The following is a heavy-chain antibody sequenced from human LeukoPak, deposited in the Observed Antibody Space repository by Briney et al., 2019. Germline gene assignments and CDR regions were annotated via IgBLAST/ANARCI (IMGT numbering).Heavy chain of an antibody. D-gene: IGHD4-11*01. V-gene: IGHV3-21*01. J-gene: IGHJ4*02. Sequence: KAGGSLRLSRAASGFTFSSYSMNWVRQAPGKGLEWVSSISSSSSYIYYADSVKGRFTISRDNPKNSLYLQMNSLRAEDTALYYCARDLATVKTGPDYWGQGTLVSVSS. CDR2: ISSSSSYI. CDR3: ARDLATVKTGPDY. CDR1: GFTFSSYS.